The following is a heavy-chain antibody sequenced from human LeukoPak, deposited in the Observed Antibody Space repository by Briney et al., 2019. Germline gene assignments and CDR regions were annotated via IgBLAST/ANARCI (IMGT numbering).Heavy chain of an antibody. J-gene: IGHJ4*02. D-gene: IGHD3-10*01. V-gene: IGHV3-23*01. CDR3: AKDGRDVLWFGELPLYYFDY. Sequence: PGGSLRLSCAASGFTFSSYGMHWVRQAPGKGLEWVSAISGSGGSTYYADSVKGRFTISRDNSKNTLYLQMNSLRAEDTAVYYCAKDGRDVLWFGELPLYYFDYWGQGTLVTVSS. CDR1: GFTFSSYG. CDR2: ISGSGGST.